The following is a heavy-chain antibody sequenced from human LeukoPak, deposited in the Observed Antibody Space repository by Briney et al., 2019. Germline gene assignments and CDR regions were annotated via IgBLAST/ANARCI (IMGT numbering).Heavy chain of an antibody. CDR1: GVSINSHSYY. CDR3: VRHMSTSTGYFYS. V-gene: IGHV4-39*01. CDR2: VYYDGTS. D-gene: IGHD5-24*01. Sequence: SETLSLTCTVSGVSINSHSYYWGWIRQPPGKGLEWIGSVYYDGTSYTNPPLKSRSAVFVDTSRDQFSLDLSFVTVAETVLYYCVRHMSTSTGYFYSCGQGTLGSVSS. J-gene: IGHJ4*02.